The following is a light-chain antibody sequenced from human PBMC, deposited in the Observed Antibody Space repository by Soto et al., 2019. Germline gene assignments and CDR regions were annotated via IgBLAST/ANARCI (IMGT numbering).Light chain of an antibody. Sequence: QSVLTQPASVSGSPGQSITISCTGTSSDIGSYDYVSWYQQHPGKAPNLIIYEVTDRPSGVSNRFSGSKSGNTASLTISGLQAEDEADYYCSSYTISNTLPFVFGTGTKVTVL. CDR1: SSDIGSYDY. J-gene: IGLJ1*01. CDR3: SSYTISNTLPFV. CDR2: EVT. V-gene: IGLV2-14*01.